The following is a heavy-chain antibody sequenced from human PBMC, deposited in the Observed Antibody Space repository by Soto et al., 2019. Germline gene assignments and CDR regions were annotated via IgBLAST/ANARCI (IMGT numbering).Heavy chain of an antibody. CDR3: AKFGGYCSGGSCPSTRDLSNDY. Sequence: PGGSLRLSCAASGFTFSSYGMHWVRPAPGKGLEWVAVISYDGSNKYYADSVKGRFTISRDNSKNTLYLQMNSLRAEDTAVYYSAKFGGYCSGGSCPSTRDLSNDYWGQGTLVTVSS. V-gene: IGHV3-30*18. CDR2: ISYDGSNK. CDR1: GFTFSSYG. J-gene: IGHJ4*02. D-gene: IGHD2-15*01.